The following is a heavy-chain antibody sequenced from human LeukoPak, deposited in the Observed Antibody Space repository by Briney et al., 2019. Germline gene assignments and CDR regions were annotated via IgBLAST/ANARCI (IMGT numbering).Heavy chain of an antibody. CDR3: ARYRSFYPRWFDP. D-gene: IGHD5-18*01. CDR1: GFTFSSYA. Sequence: GGSLRLSCAASGFTFSSYAMSWVRQAPGKGLEWVSAISGSGGSTYYADSVKGRFTISRDNSKNTLYLQMNSLRAEDTAVYYYARYRSFYPRWFDPWGQGTLVTVSS. V-gene: IGHV3-23*01. CDR2: ISGSGGST. J-gene: IGHJ5*02.